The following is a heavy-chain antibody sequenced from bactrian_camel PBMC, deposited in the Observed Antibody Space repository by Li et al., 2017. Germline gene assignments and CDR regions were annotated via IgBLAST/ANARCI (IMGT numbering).Heavy chain of an antibody. V-gene: IGHV3S25*01. J-gene: IGHJ6*01. CDR2: FNGDTT. D-gene: IGHD6*01. CDR3: TADPFAVVAGSRTCAGA. Sequence: SGGGSVQAGGSLNLSCTASGWTFESYCMAWFRQGPGHERKGVATFNGDTTVYADSVKGRFTVSRNDAKGTLYLQMNNLKPEDTGVYYCTADPFAVVAGSRTCAGAWSQGTQVTVS. CDR1: GWTFESYC.